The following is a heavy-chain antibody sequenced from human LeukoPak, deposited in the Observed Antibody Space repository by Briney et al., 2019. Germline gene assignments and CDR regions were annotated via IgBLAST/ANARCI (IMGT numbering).Heavy chain of an antibody. CDR1: GFTFSTYA. V-gene: IGHV3-23*01. J-gene: IGHJ4*02. CDR3: AARPGEVAVPYDY. D-gene: IGHD2-15*01. CDR2: ISRGDDVT. Sequence: PGGSLRLSCAASGFTFSTYAMTWVRQAPGKGLEWVSLISRGDDVTYYADSVKGRFTISRDSSKNTLCLQMHSLRAEDTAVYYCAARPGEVAVPYDYWGQGTLVTVSS.